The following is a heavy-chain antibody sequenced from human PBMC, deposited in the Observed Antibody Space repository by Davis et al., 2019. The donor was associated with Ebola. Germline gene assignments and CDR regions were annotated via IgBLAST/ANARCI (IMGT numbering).Heavy chain of an antibody. CDR1: GYSFTSDG. J-gene: IGHJ4*02. V-gene: IGHV5-51*01. CDR3: AKQESLYGSSDY. Sequence: KVSCKGSGYSFTSDGIAWVRQTPAKGLEWMGIIYPGDSDTRYSPSFEGRVTISVDRSISTAYLQWSSLKASDTAMYYCAKQESLYGSSDYWGQGTLVTVSS. D-gene: IGHD3-22*01. CDR2: IYPGDSDT.